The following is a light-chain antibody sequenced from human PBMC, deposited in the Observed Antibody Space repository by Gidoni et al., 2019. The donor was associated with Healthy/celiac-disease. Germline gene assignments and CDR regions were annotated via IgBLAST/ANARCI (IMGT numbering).Light chain of an antibody. CDR2: GNS. CDR3: QSYDSSLSGLWV. Sequence: QSVLTQPPSGSGAPGQRVPIPCTGSSSNIGAGYDVHWYQQLPGTAPKLLIYGNSNRPSGVPDRFSGSKSGTSASLAITGLQAEDEADYYCQSYDSSLSGLWVFGGGTKLTVL. CDR1: SSNIGAGYD. J-gene: IGLJ3*02. V-gene: IGLV1-40*01.